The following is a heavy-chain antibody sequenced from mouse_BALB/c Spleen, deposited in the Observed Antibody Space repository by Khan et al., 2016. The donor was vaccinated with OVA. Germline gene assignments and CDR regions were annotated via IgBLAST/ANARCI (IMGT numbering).Heavy chain of an antibody. CDR1: GYTFTEYT. J-gene: IGHJ4*01. D-gene: IGHD3-3*01. Sequence: VQLQQSGPELVKPGASVKISCKTSGYTFTEYTLHWVKQSHGKSLEWIGVINPNNGDTSYNQKFKGRATLTVDKSSSTAYMEIRSLTSEDSAVDYCARGAGRYWGQGTSVTVSS. CDR2: INPNNGDT. CDR3: ARGAGRY. V-gene: IGHV1-26*01.